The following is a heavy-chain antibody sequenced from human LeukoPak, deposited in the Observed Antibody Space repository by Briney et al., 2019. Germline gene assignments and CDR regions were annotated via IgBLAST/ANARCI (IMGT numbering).Heavy chain of an antibody. V-gene: IGHV1-24*01. Sequence: GASVKVSCKASGYTFTGYYMHWVRQAPGQGLGWMGGFDPEDGETIYAQKFQGRVTMTEDTSTDTAYMELSSLRSEDTAVYYCATSSRWTSNSGSYVWYYWGQGTLVTVSS. D-gene: IGHD1-26*01. CDR2: FDPEDGET. CDR3: ATSSRWTSNSGSYVWYY. J-gene: IGHJ4*02. CDR1: GYTFTGYY.